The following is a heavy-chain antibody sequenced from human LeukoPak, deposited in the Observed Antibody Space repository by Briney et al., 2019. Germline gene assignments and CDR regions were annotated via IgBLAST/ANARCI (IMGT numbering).Heavy chain of an antibody. Sequence: ASVRASCKASGYTFTVYYIHWVRQAPGQGLEWMGWINPNSGDTNYAQKFQGRVTVTRDTSISTAFMELNRLTSDDTAVYYCAREGAGGSWAGYWGQGTLVTVSS. CDR1: GYTFTVYY. CDR3: AREGAGGSWAGY. CDR2: INPNSGDT. D-gene: IGHD1-26*01. J-gene: IGHJ4*02. V-gene: IGHV1-2*02.